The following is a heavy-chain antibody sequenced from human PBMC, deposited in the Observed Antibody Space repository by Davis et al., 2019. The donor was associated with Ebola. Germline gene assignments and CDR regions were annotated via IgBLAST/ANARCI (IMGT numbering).Heavy chain of an antibody. CDR1: VITFSSYA. CDR3: ARGTTIQH. CDR2: ISGDRKYI. V-gene: IGHV3-21*03. J-gene: IGHJ1*01. D-gene: IGHD2/OR15-2a*01. Sequence: GESLKISCTDSVITFSSYAMTWVRQAPGKGLEWVSSISGDRKYIYYADSVKGRFTISRDNGKNSLYLQMSSLRAEDTAVYYCARGTTIQHWGQGTLVTVSS.